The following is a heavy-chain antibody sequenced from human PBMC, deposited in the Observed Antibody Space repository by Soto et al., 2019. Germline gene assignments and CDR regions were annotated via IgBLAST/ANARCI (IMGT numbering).Heavy chain of an antibody. CDR2: INHSGST. V-gene: IGHV4-34*01. J-gene: IGHJ5*02. CDR3: AKKGIAAAGDNWFDP. D-gene: IGHD6-13*01. Sequence: SETLSLTCAVYGGSFSAYYWSWIRQPPGKGLEWIGEINHSGSTNYNPSLKSRVTISVDTSKNQFSLKLSSVTAADTAVYYCAKKGIAAAGDNWFDPWGQGTLVTVSS. CDR1: GGSFSAYY.